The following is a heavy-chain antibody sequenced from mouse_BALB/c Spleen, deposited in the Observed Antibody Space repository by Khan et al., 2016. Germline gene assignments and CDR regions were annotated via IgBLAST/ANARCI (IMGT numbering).Heavy chain of an antibody. CDR2: ITYSGST. J-gene: IGHJ3*01. CDR3: ANDIYCPAWFAY. CDR1: GYSITSDYA. D-gene: IGHD2-3*01. V-gene: IGHV3-2*02. Sequence: EVQLQESGPGLVKPSQSLSLTCTVTGYSITSDYAWNWIRQFPGNRLEWLGYITYSGSTTYNPSLKSRISITRDTSKNQFFLQLNSVTTEDTATYYCANDIYCPAWFAYGGQGTLVTVSA.